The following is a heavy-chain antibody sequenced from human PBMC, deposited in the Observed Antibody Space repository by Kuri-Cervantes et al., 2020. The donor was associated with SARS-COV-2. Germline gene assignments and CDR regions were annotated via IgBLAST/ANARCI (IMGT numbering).Heavy chain of an antibody. Sequence: ASVNVSCKASGYTFTDYYMHWVRQAPGQGLEWMGWINPNSGGTNYAQKFQGWVTMTRDTSNSTVYMELSRLRSDDTAVYYCARSTLFRRLVVISQGGAFDIRGQGTMVTVSS. D-gene: IGHD3-22*01. CDR3: ARSTLFRRLVVISQGGAFDI. J-gene: IGHJ3*02. CDR2: INPNSGGT. CDR1: GYTFTDYY. V-gene: IGHV1-2*04.